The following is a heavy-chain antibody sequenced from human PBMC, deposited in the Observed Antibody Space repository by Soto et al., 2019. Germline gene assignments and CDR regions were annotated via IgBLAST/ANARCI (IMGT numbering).Heavy chain of an antibody. V-gene: IGHV1-69*01. Sequence: QVQLVQSGAEVKKPGSSVKVSCKASGGTFSSYAISWVRQTPGQGLEWMGGIIPIFGTANYAQKFQGRVTITADESTSPAYMELSSLRSEDTAVDYCARDRVGATTPAGAFGIWGQGTMVTVSS. D-gene: IGHD1-26*01. CDR1: GGTFSSYA. CDR2: IIPIFGTA. CDR3: ARDRVGATTPAGAFGI. J-gene: IGHJ3*02.